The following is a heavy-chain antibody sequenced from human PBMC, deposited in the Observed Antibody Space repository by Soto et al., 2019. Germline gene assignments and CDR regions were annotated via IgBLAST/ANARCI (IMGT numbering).Heavy chain of an antibody. J-gene: IGHJ4*02. CDR2: INPNSGGT. CDR3: ARGYSGYDWFDY. D-gene: IGHD5-12*01. CDR1: GYTFTVYY. V-gene: IGHV1-2*04. Sequence: ASVKVSCKASGYTFTVYYMHCVLQAPVQGLEWMGWINPNSGGTNYAQKFQGWVTMTRDTSISTAYMELSRLRSDDTAVYYCARGYSGYDWFDYWGQGTLVTVSS.